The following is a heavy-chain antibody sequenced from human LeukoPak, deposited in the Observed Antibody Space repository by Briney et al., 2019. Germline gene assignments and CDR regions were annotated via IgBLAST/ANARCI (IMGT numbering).Heavy chain of an antibody. D-gene: IGHD1-26*01. Sequence: ASVKVSRKASAYTFTDYYVHWVRQAPGQGLEWMGRINPSSGDTNYAQNFQGRVTMTRDTSISTAYMELSRLRSDDTAVYYCATTSGYFYHWGQGTLVTVSS. CDR1: AYTFTDYY. V-gene: IGHV1-2*06. CDR2: INPSSGDT. J-gene: IGHJ1*01. CDR3: ATTSGYFYH.